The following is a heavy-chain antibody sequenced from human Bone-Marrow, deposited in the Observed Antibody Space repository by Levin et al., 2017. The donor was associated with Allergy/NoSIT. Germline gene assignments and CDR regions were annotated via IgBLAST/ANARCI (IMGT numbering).Heavy chain of an antibody. D-gene: IGHD6-25*01. CDR1: GGSINREY. CDR3: ARLQDYTSGYGAQFCDD. J-gene: IGHJ3*01. CDR2: IYYSGST. Sequence: SETLSLTCTVSGGSINREYWSWIRQPPGKGLEWLGFIYYSGSTMYNPSLKSPITISLDTSKNQFSLTLKSVTAADTAVYYCARLQDYTSGYGAQFCDDWGQGRMVTVSS. V-gene: IGHV4-59*01.